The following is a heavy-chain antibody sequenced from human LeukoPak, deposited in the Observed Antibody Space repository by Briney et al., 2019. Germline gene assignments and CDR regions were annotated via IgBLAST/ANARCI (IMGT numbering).Heavy chain of an antibody. J-gene: IGHJ4*02. D-gene: IGHD3-22*01. Sequence: SETLSLTCTVSGGSISRSRYYWGWIRQPPGKGLEWIGSIYYSGSTYYNPSLKSRVTISVDTSKNQFSLKLSSVTAADTAVYYCAARGDSAYYYDRSGYYPFDFWGQGTLVTVSS. CDR1: GGSISRSRYY. CDR2: IYYSGST. V-gene: IGHV4-39*01. CDR3: AARGDSAYYYDRSGYYPFDF.